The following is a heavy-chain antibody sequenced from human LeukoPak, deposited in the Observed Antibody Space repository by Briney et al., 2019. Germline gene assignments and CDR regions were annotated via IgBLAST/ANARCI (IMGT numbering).Heavy chain of an antibody. J-gene: IGHJ3*02. D-gene: IGHD6-13*01. V-gene: IGHV5-51*01. Sequence: NLGESLKISCKGSGYSFTSYWIGWVRQMPGKGLEWMGIIYPGDSDTRYSPSFQGQVTISADKSISTAYLQWSSLKASDTAMYYCARENIAAADAFDIWGQGXXVTVSS. CDR1: GYSFTSYW. CDR3: ARENIAAADAFDI. CDR2: IYPGDSDT.